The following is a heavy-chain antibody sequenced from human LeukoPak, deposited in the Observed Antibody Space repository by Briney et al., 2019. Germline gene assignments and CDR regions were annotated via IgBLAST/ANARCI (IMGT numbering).Heavy chain of an antibody. CDR1: GGSFSGYY. J-gene: IGHJ4*02. Sequence: SETLSLTCAVYGGSFSGYYWSWIRQPPGKGLEWIANIFHTGSSYYHPSLESRLSISVDKSKNQLSLNLNSVTAADTAVYYCARAGTNLGDYDYWGQGTLVTVSS. V-gene: IGHV4-34*12. CDR3: ARAGTNLGDYDY. CDR2: IFHTGSS. D-gene: IGHD4-17*01.